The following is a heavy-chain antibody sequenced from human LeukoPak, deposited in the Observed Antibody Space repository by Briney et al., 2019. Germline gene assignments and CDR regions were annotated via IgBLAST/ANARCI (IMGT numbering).Heavy chain of an antibody. CDR1: GFTFSSYG. CDR2: IRYDGSVK. V-gene: IGHV3-30*02. D-gene: IGHD1-1*01. CDR3: AKKLPGSTDYFDY. Sequence: GGSLRLSCAASGFTFSSYGMHWVRQAPGKGLEWVAYIRYDGSVKCHADSVKGRFTISRDNSKNTLFLQMNSLRGDDTAVYYCAKKLPGSTDYFDYWGQGTLVTVSS. J-gene: IGHJ4*02.